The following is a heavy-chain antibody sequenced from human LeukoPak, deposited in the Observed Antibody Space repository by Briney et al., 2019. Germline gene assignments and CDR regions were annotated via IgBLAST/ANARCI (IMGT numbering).Heavy chain of an antibody. CDR3: ASGLYRYCSSTSCYFDY. Sequence: SVKVTCKASGGTFSSYAISWVRQAPGQGLEWMGGIIPIFGTANYAQKFQGRVTITADESTSTAYMELSSLRSEDTAVYYCASGLYRYCSSTSCYFDYWGQGTLVTVSS. J-gene: IGHJ4*02. D-gene: IGHD2-2*01. CDR2: IIPIFGTA. V-gene: IGHV1-69*13. CDR1: GGTFSSYA.